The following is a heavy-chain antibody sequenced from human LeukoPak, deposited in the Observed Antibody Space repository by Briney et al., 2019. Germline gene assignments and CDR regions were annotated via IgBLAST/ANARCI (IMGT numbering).Heavy chain of an antibody. D-gene: IGHD3-10*01. CDR1: GFTVSSNY. CDR2: IYSGGST. Sequence: GGSLRLSCAASGFTVSSNYMSWVRQAPGRGLEWVSVIYSGGSTYYADSVKGRFTISRDDAKNSLSLQMNSLRAEDTAVYYCARSGIKMVRGVIIKSPYHMDVWGKGTTDTVSS. CDR3: ARSGIKMVRGVIIKSPYHMDV. V-gene: IGHV3-66*01. J-gene: IGHJ6*03.